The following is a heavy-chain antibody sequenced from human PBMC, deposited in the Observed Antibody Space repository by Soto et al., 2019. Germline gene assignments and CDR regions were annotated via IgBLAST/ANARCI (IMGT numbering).Heavy chain of an antibody. D-gene: IGHD4-17*01. V-gene: IGHV1-69*06. J-gene: IGHJ4*02. CDR2: IIPIFGTA. CDR1: GGTFSSYA. Sequence: GASVKVSCKASGGTFSSYAISWVRQAPGQGLEWMGGIIPIFGTANYAQKFQGRVTITADKSTSTAYMELSSRRSEDTAVYYCARQLDYRVYFDYWGQGTLVTVSS. CDR3: ARQLDYRVYFDY.